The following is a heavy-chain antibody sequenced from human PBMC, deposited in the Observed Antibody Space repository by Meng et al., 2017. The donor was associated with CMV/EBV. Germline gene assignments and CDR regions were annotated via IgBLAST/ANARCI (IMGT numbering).Heavy chain of an antibody. J-gene: IGHJ4*02. V-gene: IGHV3-7*01. Sequence: GESLKISCAASGFTFSSYWMSWVRQAPGKGREWVANVKQDGSEKYYVDSVKGRFTISRDNAKNSLYLQMNSLRAEDTAVYYCAREIVGATTNWGQGTLVTVSS. CDR1: GFTFSSYW. CDR3: AREIVGATTN. D-gene: IGHD1-26*01. CDR2: VKQDGSEK.